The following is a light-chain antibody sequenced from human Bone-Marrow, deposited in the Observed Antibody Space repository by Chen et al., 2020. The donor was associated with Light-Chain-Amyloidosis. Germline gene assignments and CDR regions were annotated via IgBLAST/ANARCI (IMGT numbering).Light chain of an antibody. J-gene: IGKJ2*01. Sequence: EIVMTHSPATLSVSPGERATLSCRASQTVFSNLAWYQQKPGQAPRLLIHDASTRATGIPARFSGSGSGTEFTLTISSLQSEDFAVYYCQQYSKWYTFGQGTKLEIK. CDR2: DAS. CDR1: QTVFSN. V-gene: IGKV3-15*01. CDR3: QQYSKWYT.